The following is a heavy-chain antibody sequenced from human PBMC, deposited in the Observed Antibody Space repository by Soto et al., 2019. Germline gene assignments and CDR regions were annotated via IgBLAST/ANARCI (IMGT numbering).Heavy chain of an antibody. CDR1: GFTFGSYG. Sequence: QVQLVESGGGVVQPGTSLRLSCAASGFTFGSYGMHWVRQAPGKGLEWVAVISYDGSKEYYADSVKGRFTISRDNSKNTLYLQMNSMIPEDTAVYYCAKDRLAHYSSAWGLALQHWGQGTLVTVSS. CDR2: ISYDGSKE. V-gene: IGHV3-30*18. D-gene: IGHD6-19*01. J-gene: IGHJ1*01. CDR3: AKDRLAHYSSAWGLALQH.